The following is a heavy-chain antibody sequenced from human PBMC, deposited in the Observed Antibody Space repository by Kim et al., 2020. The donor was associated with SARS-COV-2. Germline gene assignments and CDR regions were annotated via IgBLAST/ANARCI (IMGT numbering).Heavy chain of an antibody. Sequence: SETLSLTCAVSGGSISSSNWWSWVRQPPGKGLEWIGEIYHSGSTNYNPSLKSRVTISVDKSKNQFSLKLSSVTAADTAVYYCARDLGKGWELQSAFDIWGQGTMVTVSS. CDR1: GGSISSSNW. V-gene: IGHV4-4*02. CDR2: IYHSGST. CDR3: ARDLGKGWELQSAFDI. D-gene: IGHD1-26*01. J-gene: IGHJ3*02.